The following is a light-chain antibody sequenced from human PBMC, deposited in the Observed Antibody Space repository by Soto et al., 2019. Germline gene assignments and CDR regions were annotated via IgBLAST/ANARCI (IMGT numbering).Light chain of an antibody. CDR3: QQYNDWPLT. Sequence: EIVLTQSPGTLSLSPGERATLSCRASQSVTNSYLAWYQQRPGQAPRLLIFGASSRASGIPDRFSGSGSGTDFTLTISRLEPEDFALYYCQQYNDWPLTFGQGDQGGYQ. J-gene: IGKJ1*01. CDR2: GAS. V-gene: IGKV3-20*01. CDR1: QSVTNSY.